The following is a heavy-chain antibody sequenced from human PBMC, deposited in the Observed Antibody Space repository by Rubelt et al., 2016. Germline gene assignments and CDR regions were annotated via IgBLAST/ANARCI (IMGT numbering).Heavy chain of an antibody. CDR3: ASRILSIAVAAHFGY. CDR2: IYYSGST. J-gene: IGHJ4*02. V-gene: IGHV4-39*01. D-gene: IGHD6-19*01. Sequence: GLEWIGSIYYSGSTYYNPSLKSRVTISVDTSKNQFSLKLSSVTAADTAVYYCASRILSIAVAAHFGYWGQGTLVTVSS.